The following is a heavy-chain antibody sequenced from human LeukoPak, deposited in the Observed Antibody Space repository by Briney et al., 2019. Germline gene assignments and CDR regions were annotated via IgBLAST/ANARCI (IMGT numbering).Heavy chain of an antibody. D-gene: IGHD5-18*01. V-gene: IGHV4-59*01. CDR1: GGSISSYY. Sequence: SSETLSLTCTVSGGSISSYYWSWIRQPPGKGLEWIGYIYYSGSTNYNPSLKSRVTISVDASKNQFSLKLSSVTAADTAVYYCARASSAMADYFDHWGQGTLVTVSS. J-gene: IGHJ4*02. CDR3: ARASSAMADYFDH. CDR2: IYYSGST.